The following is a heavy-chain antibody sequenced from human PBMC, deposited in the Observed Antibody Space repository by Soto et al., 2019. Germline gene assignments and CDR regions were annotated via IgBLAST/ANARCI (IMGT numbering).Heavy chain of an antibody. CDR3: ARDRYSGSYYVSYYGMDV. J-gene: IGHJ6*02. Sequence: GGSLRLSCAASGFTFSSYSMNWVRQAPGKGLEWVSYISSSSSTIYYADTVKGRFTISRDNAKNSLYLQMNSLRDGDTAVYYCARDRYSGSYYVSYYGMDVWGQGTTVTVSS. D-gene: IGHD1-26*01. CDR2: ISSSSSTI. V-gene: IGHV3-48*02. CDR1: GFTFSSYS.